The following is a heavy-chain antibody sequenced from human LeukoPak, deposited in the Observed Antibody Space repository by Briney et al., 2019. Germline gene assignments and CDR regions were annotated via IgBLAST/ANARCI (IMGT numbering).Heavy chain of an antibody. J-gene: IGHJ3*02. CDR2: IYSGGST. CDR3: ARVYYGSSGYAFDI. Sequence: PGGSLRLSCAASGFTVSSNYMSWVRQAPGKGLEWVSVIYSGGSTYYADSVKGRFTISRDNSKNTLYLQMNSLRAEDTAVYYCARVYYGSSGYAFDIGGQGTMVTLPS. D-gene: IGHD3-22*01. CDR1: GFTVSSNY. V-gene: IGHV3-53*01.